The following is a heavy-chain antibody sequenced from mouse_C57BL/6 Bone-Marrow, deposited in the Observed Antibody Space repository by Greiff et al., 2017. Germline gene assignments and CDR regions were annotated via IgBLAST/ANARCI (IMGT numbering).Heavy chain of an antibody. Sequence: VQLQQPGAELVKPGASVKLSCKASGYTFTSYWMHWVKQRPGQGLEWIGMIHPNSGSTNYNEKFKGKATLTVDKSSSTAYMQLSSLTSEDSAVYYCARRGAIATVGASFDDWGQGTTLTVSS. J-gene: IGHJ2*01. CDR3: ARRGAIATVGASFDD. D-gene: IGHD1-1*01. CDR2: IHPNSGST. CDR1: GYTFTSYW. V-gene: IGHV1-64*01.